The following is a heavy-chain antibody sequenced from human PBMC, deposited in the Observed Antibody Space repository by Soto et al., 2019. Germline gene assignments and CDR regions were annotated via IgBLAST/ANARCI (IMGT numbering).Heavy chain of an antibody. J-gene: IGHJ5*02. CDR1: GYTFTGYY. Sequence: ASVKVSCKASGYTFTGYYMHWVRPAPGQGLEWMVCINPNSGGTNYAQKFQGRVTMTRDTSISTAYMELSRLRSDDTAVYYCAYPLAAAGTVWFDPWGQGTLVTVSS. CDR3: AYPLAAAGTVWFDP. CDR2: INPNSGGT. V-gene: IGHV1-2*02. D-gene: IGHD6-13*01.